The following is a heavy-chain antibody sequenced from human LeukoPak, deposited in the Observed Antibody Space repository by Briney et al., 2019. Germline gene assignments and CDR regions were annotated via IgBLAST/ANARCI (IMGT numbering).Heavy chain of an antibody. D-gene: IGHD3-10*01. CDR2: IGVTGKT. CDR1: GFTFSTYD. V-gene: IGHV3-13*01. Sequence: GGSLRPSCTASGFTFSTYDMHWVRQATGKGLEWVSAIGVTGKTYYLDSVKGRFTISRDNAKNSLYLQMNSLRAEDTAVYYCARSEEYGWQNYWGQGTLVTVSS. J-gene: IGHJ4*02. CDR3: ARSEEYGWQNY.